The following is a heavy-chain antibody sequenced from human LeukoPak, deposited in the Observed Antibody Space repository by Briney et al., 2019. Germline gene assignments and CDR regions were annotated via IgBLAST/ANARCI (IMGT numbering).Heavy chain of an antibody. V-gene: IGHV4-38-2*01. CDR2: IYHSGST. J-gene: IGHJ4*02. CDR3: ARRYYEIDY. Sequence: PSETLSLTCAVSGYSISSGYYWGWIRQPPGKGLEWIGSIYHSGSTYYNPSLKRRVTISVDTSRNQFSLKLSSVTAADTAVYYWARRYYEIDYWGQGTLVTVSS. CDR1: GYSISSGYY. D-gene: IGHD3-3*01.